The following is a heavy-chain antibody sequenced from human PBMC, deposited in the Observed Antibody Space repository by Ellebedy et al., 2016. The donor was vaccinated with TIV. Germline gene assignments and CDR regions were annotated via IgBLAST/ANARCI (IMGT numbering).Heavy chain of an antibody. D-gene: IGHD3-3*01. CDR3: APGLLEGIGDY. J-gene: IGHJ4*02. CDR2: IKHDGSEK. CDR1: GFTFSNYA. Sequence: PGGSLRLSCAASGFTFSNYAMTWVRQAPGKGLEWAASIKHDGSEKFYVDSVKGRFTISRDNAKNSLYLQMNSLRAEDTAIYYCAPGLLEGIGDYWGQGTLVTVSS. V-gene: IGHV3-7*01.